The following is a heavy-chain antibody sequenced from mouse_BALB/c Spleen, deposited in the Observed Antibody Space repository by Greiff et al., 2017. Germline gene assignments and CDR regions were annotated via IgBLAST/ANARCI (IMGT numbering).Heavy chain of an antibody. CDR1: GFTFSSYY. CDR3: ARQSLTTAHFDY. V-gene: IGHV5-6-2*01. Sequence: EVKLVESGGGLVKLGGSLKLSCAASGFTFSSYYMSWVRQTPEKRLELVAAINSNGGSTYYPDTVKGRFTISRDNAKNTLYLQMSSLKSEDTALYYCARQSLTTAHFDYWGQGTTLTVSS. CDR2: INSNGGST. D-gene: IGHD1-2*01. J-gene: IGHJ2*01.